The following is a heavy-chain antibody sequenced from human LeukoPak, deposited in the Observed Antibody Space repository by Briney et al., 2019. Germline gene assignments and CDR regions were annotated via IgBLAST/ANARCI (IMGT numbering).Heavy chain of an antibody. CDR2: IYYSGST. D-gene: IGHD3-3*01. V-gene: IGHV4-39*01. CDR1: GGSISSSSYY. Sequence: SETLSLTCTVSGGSISSSSYYWGWIRQPPGKGLEWIGGIYYSGSTYYNPSLKSRVTISVDTSKNQFSLKLSSVTAADTAVYYCAKTSRFHLPNYDFWSGYKYRFDPWGQGTLVTVSS. J-gene: IGHJ5*02. CDR3: AKTSRFHLPNYDFWSGYKYRFDP.